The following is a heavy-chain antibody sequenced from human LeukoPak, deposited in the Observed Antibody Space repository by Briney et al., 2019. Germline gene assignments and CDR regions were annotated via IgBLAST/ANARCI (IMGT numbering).Heavy chain of an antibody. Sequence: GASVKVSCKASGYTFTSHYIHWVRQAPGQGLEWMGIINPSGGSTRYAQKFQGRVTMTRDMSTSTVYMELSSLRSEDTAVYYCARPNSGYDEWGQGTLVTVSS. J-gene: IGHJ4*02. D-gene: IGHD5-12*01. CDR3: ARPNSGYDE. V-gene: IGHV1-46*01. CDR1: GYTFTSHY. CDR2: INPSGGST.